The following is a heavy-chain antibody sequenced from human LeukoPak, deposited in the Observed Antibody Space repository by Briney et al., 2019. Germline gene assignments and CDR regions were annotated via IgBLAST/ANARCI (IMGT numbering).Heavy chain of an antibody. D-gene: IGHD2-2*02. CDR2: INPNSGGT. Sequence: GASVTVSCKASGYTFTGYYMHWVRQAPGQGLECMGWINPNSGGTNYAQKFQGRVTKTRDTSISTAYMELSRLRSDDTAVYYCARGASIGFCSSTSCYKAYDYWGQGTLVTVSS. CDR3: ARGASIGFCSSTSCYKAYDY. CDR1: GYTFTGYY. J-gene: IGHJ4*02. V-gene: IGHV1-2*02.